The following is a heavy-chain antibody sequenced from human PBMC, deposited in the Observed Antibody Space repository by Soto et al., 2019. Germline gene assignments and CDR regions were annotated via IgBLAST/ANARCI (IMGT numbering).Heavy chain of an antibody. CDR2: ISWNSGSI. CDR3: AKVRQVKSGYEEGFDY. J-gene: IGHJ4*02. D-gene: IGHD5-12*01. CDR1: GFTFDDYA. V-gene: IGHV3-9*01. Sequence: GGSLRLSCAASGFTFDDYAMHWVRQAPGKGLEWVSGISWNSGSIGYADSVKGRFTISRDNAKNSLYLQMNSLRAEDTALYYCAKVRQVKSGYEEGFDYWGQGTLVTVSS.